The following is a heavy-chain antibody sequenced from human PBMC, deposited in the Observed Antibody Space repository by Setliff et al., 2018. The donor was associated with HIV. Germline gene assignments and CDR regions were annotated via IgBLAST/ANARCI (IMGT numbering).Heavy chain of an antibody. CDR1: GYTFTSYY. CDR3: ARVPILRYASPVDM. V-gene: IGHV1-46*01. CDR2: INPSGGST. J-gene: IGHJ4*02. D-gene: IGHD3-9*01. Sequence: ASVKVSCKASGYTFTSYYIHWVRQAPGQGLEWMGEINPSGGSTSYSEKFRGRATMTRVTSRSTVYMELSSLRFDDTAVYYCARVPILRYASPVDMWGQGTLVTVSS.